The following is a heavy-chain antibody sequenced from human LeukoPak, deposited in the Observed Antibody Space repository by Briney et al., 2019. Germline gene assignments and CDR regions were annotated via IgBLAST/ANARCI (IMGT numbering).Heavy chain of an antibody. CDR3: ARDLDFWSGYFVFDI. V-gene: IGHV4-34*01. CDR2: INHSGGT. Sequence: SETLSLTCAVYGGSFSGYSWNWIRQPPVKGLEWIGEINHSGGTNYNPSLKSRVTISVDTSKNQFSLKLSSVTAADTAVYYCARDLDFWSGYFVFDIWGQGTMVTVSS. D-gene: IGHD3-3*01. J-gene: IGHJ3*02. CDR1: GGSFSGYS.